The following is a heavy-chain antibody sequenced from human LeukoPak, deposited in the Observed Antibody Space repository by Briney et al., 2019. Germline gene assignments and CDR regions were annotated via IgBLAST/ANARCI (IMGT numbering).Heavy chain of an antibody. CDR3: AQITVPFDY. CDR1: GFTFSSYG. V-gene: IGHV3-30*18. Sequence: GGSLRLSCAASGFTFSSYGMHWVRQAPGKGLEWVAVISYDGSNKYYADSVKGRFTISRDNSKNTLYLQINSLRAEDTAVYYCAQITVPFDYWGQGTLVTVSS. D-gene: IGHD3-10*01. J-gene: IGHJ4*02. CDR2: ISYDGSNK.